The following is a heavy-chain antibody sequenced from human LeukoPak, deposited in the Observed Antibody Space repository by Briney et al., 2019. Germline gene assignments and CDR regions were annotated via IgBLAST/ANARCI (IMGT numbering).Heavy chain of an antibody. J-gene: IGHJ4*02. CDR1: GGSISSYY. V-gene: IGHV4-4*07. Sequence: SETLSLTCTVSGGSISSYYWSWIRQAAGKGLEWIGRIYTSGSTNYNPSLKSRVTISVDKSKNQFSLKLSSVTAADTAVYYCAGSKQWLPYYRGQGTLVTVSS. CDR2: IYTSGST. CDR3: AGSKQWLPYY. D-gene: IGHD6-19*01.